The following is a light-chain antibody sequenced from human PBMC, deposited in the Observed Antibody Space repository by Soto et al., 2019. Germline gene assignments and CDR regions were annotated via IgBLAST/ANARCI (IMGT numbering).Light chain of an antibody. CDR2: AAS. V-gene: IGKV1-8*01. CDR3: QQYYTYPLA. Sequence: AIRMTQSPSSISAFTGDRVTITCRTSRPICTYLAWYQQKPGKTPTLLMYAASTLQSGVPSRFSGSGSGTDFTLTISCLQSEDFATYYCQQYYTYPLAFGQGTNIEIK. J-gene: IGKJ1*01. CDR1: RPICTY.